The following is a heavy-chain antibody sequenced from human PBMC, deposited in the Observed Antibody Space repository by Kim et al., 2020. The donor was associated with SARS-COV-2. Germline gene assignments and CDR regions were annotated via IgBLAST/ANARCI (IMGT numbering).Heavy chain of an antibody. D-gene: IGHD6-6*01. V-gene: IGHV3-30*03. CDR2: ISYDGSNK. CDR1: GFTFSSYG. CDR3: HIKTARGFDY. J-gene: IGHJ4*02. Sequence: GGSLRLSCAASGFTFSSYGMHWVRQAPGKGLEWVAVISYDGSNKYYADSVKGRFTISRDNSKNTLYLQMNSLRAEDTAVYYCHIKTARGFDYWGQGTLVTVSS.